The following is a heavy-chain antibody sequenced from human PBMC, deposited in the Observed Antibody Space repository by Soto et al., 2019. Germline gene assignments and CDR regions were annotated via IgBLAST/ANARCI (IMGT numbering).Heavy chain of an antibody. CDR2: IVPLLGTA. J-gene: IGHJ2*01. CDR3: ARDRGSQNWYFGV. Sequence: QVQLVQSGAEVKKPGSLVKVSCKASGDIFSSYPFSWVRQAPGQGLEWMGGIVPLLGTADYAQKFQDRVTITADDSTSTVYMELSSLRSDDTAVYYCARDRGSQNWYFGVWGRGTLVSVSS. CDR1: GDIFSSYP. D-gene: IGHD3-10*01. V-gene: IGHV1-69*01.